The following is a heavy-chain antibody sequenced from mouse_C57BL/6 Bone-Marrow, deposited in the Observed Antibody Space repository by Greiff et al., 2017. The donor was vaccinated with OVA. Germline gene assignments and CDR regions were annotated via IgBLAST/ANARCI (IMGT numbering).Heavy chain of an antibody. CDR3: ASGLLWSYYYAMDY. CDR1: GYTFTSYG. V-gene: IGHV1-81*01. CDR2: IYPRSGNT. J-gene: IGHJ4*01. Sequence: VHLVESGAELARPGASVKLSCKASGYTFTSYGISWVKQRTGQGLEWIGEIYPRSGNTYYNEKFKGKATLTADKSSSTAYMELRSLTSEDSAVYFCASGLLWSYYYAMDYWGQGTSVTVSS. D-gene: IGHD2-1*01.